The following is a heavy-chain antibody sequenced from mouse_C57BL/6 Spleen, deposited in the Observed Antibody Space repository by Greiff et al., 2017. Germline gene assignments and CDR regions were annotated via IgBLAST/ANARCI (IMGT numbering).Heavy chain of an antibody. CDR3: AITTVVGGAMDY. J-gene: IGHJ4*01. V-gene: IGHV1-52*01. CDR1: GYTFTSYW. CDR2: IDPSDSET. Sequence: QVQLQQPGAELVRPGSSVKLSCKASGYTFTSYWMHWVKQRPIQGLEWIGNIDPSDSETHYNQKFKDKATLTVDKSSSTAYMQLSSLTSEDSAVYDCAITTVVGGAMDYWGQGTSVTVSS. D-gene: IGHD1-1*01.